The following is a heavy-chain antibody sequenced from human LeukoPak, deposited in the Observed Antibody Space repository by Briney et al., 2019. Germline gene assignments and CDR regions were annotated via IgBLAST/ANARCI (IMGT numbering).Heavy chain of an antibody. CDR3: ARVGDRTTVVSYGMDV. CDR1: GFTFSSYA. D-gene: IGHD4-23*01. J-gene: IGHJ6*02. Sequence: GGSLRLSCAASGFTFSSYAMHWVRQAPDKGLEWVAVISYDGSNKYYADSVKGRFTISRDNSKNTLYLQMNSLRAEDTAVYYCARVGDRTTVVSYGMDVWGQGTAVTVSS. V-gene: IGHV3-30-3*01. CDR2: ISYDGSNK.